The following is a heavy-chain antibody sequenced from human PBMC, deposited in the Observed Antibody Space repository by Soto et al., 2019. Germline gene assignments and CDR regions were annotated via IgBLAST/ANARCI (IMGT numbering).Heavy chain of an antibody. CDR3: ARVGGLAARTFDY. D-gene: IGHD6-6*01. Sequence: SETLSLTCTVAGGSISDFYWSWIRQPPGKGLEWIGYIYYSGSTNYNPSLKSRVTISVDTSKNQFSLNLRSMSPADTAVYYCARVGGLAARTFDYWGPGTLVTVSS. CDR1: GGSISDFY. J-gene: IGHJ4*02. CDR2: IYYSGST. V-gene: IGHV4-59*01.